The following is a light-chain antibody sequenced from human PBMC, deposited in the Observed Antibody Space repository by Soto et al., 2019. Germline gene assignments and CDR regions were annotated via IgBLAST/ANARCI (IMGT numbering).Light chain of an antibody. Sequence: EFVLTESPGPLAFSLGAVSTVSRKTSQSVSSSYLAWYQQKPGQAPRLLIYDASNRATGIPARFSGSGSGTDFTLTISRLEPEDFAVYYCQQYGSSPKTFGQGTKVDIK. CDR3: QQYGSSPKT. V-gene: IGKV3-20*01. CDR1: QSVSSSY. J-gene: IGKJ1*01. CDR2: DAS.